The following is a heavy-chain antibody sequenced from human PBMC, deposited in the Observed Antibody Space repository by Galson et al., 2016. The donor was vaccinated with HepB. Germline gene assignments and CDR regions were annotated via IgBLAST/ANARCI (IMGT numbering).Heavy chain of an antibody. CDR1: GFTFKNYG. Sequence: SLRLSCAASGFTFKNYGMSWVRQAPGKGLEWVSSLSGNGDTPYYTESVKGRFTISRDNSKSTLYLQMNSLSVEDTAVYFCAKDKVLSIRFLEWLFDHWGQGALVTVAS. V-gene: IGHV3-23*01. D-gene: IGHD3-3*01. CDR2: LSGNGDTP. J-gene: IGHJ4*02. CDR3: AKDKVLSIRFLEWLFDH.